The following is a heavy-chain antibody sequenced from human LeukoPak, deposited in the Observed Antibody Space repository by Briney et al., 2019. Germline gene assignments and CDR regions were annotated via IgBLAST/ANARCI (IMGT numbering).Heavy chain of an antibody. D-gene: IGHD3-10*01. Sequence: SETLSLTCSVSGGSISSSTYFWGWIRQPPGKGLEFIASIHSNGNSYFNPSLKSRVTISVDTSKNQFSLKLSSVTAADTAVYYCARDCSGYYGSGSYYHDAFDIWGQGTMVTVSS. CDR2: IHSNGNS. V-gene: IGHV4-39*07. J-gene: IGHJ3*02. CDR1: GGSISSSTYF. CDR3: ARDCSGYYGSGSYYHDAFDI.